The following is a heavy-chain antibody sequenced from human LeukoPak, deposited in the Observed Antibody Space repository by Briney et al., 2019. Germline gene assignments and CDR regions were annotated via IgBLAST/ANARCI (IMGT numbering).Heavy chain of an antibody. Sequence: PGESLKISCRASGYSFSTFWITWVRQMPGKGLEWMGRIDPRDSYTNYSPSFEGHVSISVDKSISTAYLQWSGLKASDTAIYHCARVYCTAATCDNWLDPWGQGTLVTVSS. J-gene: IGHJ5*02. CDR2: IDPRDSYT. CDR1: GYSFSTFW. V-gene: IGHV5-10-1*01. D-gene: IGHD2-8*02. CDR3: ARVYCTAATCDNWLDP.